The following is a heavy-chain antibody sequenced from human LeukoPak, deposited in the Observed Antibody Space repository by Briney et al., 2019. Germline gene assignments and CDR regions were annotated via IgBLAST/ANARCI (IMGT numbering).Heavy chain of an antibody. Sequence: SETLSLTCAVYGESFSGHYWSWIRQPPGKGLEWIGEINHSGSTNYNPSLKSRVTISVDTSKNQFSLKLSSVTAADTAVYYCARGSSVTTKRRPYYFDYWGRGTLVTVSS. CDR2: INHSGST. D-gene: IGHD4-17*01. J-gene: IGHJ4*02. V-gene: IGHV4-34*01. CDR3: ARGSSVTTKRRPYYFDY. CDR1: GESFSGHY.